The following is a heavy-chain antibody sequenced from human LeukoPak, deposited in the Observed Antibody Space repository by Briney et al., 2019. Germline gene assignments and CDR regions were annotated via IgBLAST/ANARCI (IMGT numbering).Heavy chain of an antibody. CDR1: GYTFTDYY. D-gene: IGHD4-17*01. CDR2: INPNSGGT. V-gene: IGHV1-2*02. J-gene: IGHJ6*03. CDR3: ARSALTKVTTWARAHYFYMDV. Sequence: ASVKVSCKASGYTFTDYYIHWVRQAPGQGLEWMGWINPNSGGTKYAQKFKGRVTMTRDTSISTAYMELSRLRSDDTAVYYCARSALTKVTTWARAHYFYMDVWGKGTTVTISS.